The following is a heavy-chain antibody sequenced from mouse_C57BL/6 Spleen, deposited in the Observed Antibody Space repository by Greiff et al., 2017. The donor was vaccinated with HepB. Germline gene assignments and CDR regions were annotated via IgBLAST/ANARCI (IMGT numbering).Heavy chain of an antibody. J-gene: IGHJ1*03. Sequence: EVKLMESGGGLVKPGGSLKLSCAASGFTFSSYTMSWVRQTPEKRLEWVATISGGGGNTYYPDSVKGRFTISRDNAKNTLYLQMSSLRSEDTALYYCARHTTTVVPDWYFDVWGTGTTVTVSS. CDR3: ARHTTTVVPDWYFDV. V-gene: IGHV5-9*01. CDR1: GFTFSSYT. CDR2: ISGGGGNT. D-gene: IGHD1-1*01.